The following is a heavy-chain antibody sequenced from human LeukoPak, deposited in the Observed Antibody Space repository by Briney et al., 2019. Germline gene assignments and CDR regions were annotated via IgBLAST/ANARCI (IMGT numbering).Heavy chain of an antibody. Sequence: PSETLSLTCTVSGGSISSYYWSWIRQPPGKGLEWIGYIYYSGSTNNNPSLKSRVTISVDTSKNQFSLKLSSVTAADTAVYYCARLKAAAGTRYYYYGMDVWGQGTTVTVSS. D-gene: IGHD6-13*01. J-gene: IGHJ6*02. CDR1: GGSISSYY. V-gene: IGHV4-59*08. CDR3: ARLKAAAGTRYYYYGMDV. CDR2: IYYSGST.